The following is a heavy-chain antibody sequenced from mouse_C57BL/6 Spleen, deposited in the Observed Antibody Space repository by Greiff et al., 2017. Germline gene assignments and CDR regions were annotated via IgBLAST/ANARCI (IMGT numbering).Heavy chain of an antibody. CDR1: GFTFTDYY. J-gene: IGHJ2*01. CDR2: IRNKANGDTT. V-gene: IGHV7-3*01. Sequence: EVQLVESGGGLVQPGGSLSLSCAASGFTFTDYYMSWVRQPPGKALEWLGFIRNKANGDTTEYSASVKGRFTISRDNSQILLYLQMNALIAEDSATYYCASYTLEFITTVYYFDYWGQGTTLTVSS. CDR3: ASYTLEFITTVYYFDY. D-gene: IGHD1-1*01.